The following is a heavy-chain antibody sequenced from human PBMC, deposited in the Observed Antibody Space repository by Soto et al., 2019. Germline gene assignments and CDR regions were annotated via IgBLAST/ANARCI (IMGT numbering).Heavy chain of an antibody. Sequence: GGSLRLSCAASGFSFTNYAMSWVRQAPGKGLEWLSAISVSGETTYYADSVRVRFTIPRDNSRATVFLQMSNLRAEDTALYYCAKEQWLIQGHFDYWGQGILVTVSS. CDR2: ISVSGETT. J-gene: IGHJ4*02. D-gene: IGHD5-18*01. CDR3: AKEQWLIQGHFDY. CDR1: GFSFTNYA. V-gene: IGHV3-23*01.